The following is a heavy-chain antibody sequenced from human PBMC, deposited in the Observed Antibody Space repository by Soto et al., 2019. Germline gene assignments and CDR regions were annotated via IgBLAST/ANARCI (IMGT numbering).Heavy chain of an antibody. D-gene: IGHD5-12*01. CDR2: TYFRSKWYN. Sequence: PSQTLSLTCAISGDSVSSNTASWNWIRQSPSRGLEWLGRTYFRSKWYNDYAVSVKSRIIINPDTSNNQFSLQLNSVTPEDTAVYFCAKGDNLGPKTGYAFDPWGQGSRVTVSS. V-gene: IGHV6-1*01. J-gene: IGHJ5*02. CDR1: GDSVSSNTAS. CDR3: AKGDNLGPKTGYAFDP.